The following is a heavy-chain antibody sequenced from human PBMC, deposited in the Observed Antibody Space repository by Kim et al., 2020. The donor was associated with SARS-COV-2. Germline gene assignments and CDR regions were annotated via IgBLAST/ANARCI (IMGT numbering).Heavy chain of an antibody. CDR3: AKDNDYSTTWLFQH. D-gene: IGHD6-13*01. Sequence: YAAAVKGLFTISRDYTKNTLYLEMNSRRAEDTAIYYCAKDNDYSTTWLFQHWGQGTLVTVSS. V-gene: IGHV3-23*03. J-gene: IGHJ1*01.